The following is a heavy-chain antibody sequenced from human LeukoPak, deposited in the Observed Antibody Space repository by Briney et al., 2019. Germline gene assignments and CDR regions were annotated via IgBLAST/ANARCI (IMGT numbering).Heavy chain of an antibody. CDR1: GGSISSSSYY. Sequence: PSETLSLTCTVSGGSISSSSYYWGWIRQPPGKGLEWIGSIYYSGSTYYNPSLKSRVTISVDTSKNQFSLKLSSVTAADTAVYYCARSGSSWPHYYYYYYMDVWGKGTTVTVSS. D-gene: IGHD6-13*01. CDR3: ARSGSSWPHYYYYYYMDV. CDR2: IYYSGST. J-gene: IGHJ6*03. V-gene: IGHV4-39*07.